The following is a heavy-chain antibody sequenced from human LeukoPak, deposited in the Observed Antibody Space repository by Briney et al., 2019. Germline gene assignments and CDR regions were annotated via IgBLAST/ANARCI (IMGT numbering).Heavy chain of an antibody. CDR3: ARMKIAGRGALDI. CDR1: GFTFSSYG. CDR2: IWYDGSNK. J-gene: IGHJ3*02. V-gene: IGHV3-33*01. Sequence: GRSLRLSCAASGFTFSSYGMHWVRQAPGKGLEWVAVIWYDGSNKYYADSVKGRFTISRDNSKNTLYLQMNSLRAEDTAVYYCARMKIAGRGALDIWGQGTMVTVSS. D-gene: IGHD3-10*01.